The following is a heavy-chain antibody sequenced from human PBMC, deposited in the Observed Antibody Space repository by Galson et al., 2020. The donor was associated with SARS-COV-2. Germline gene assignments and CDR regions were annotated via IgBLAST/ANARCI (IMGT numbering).Heavy chain of an antibody. CDR2: INPNSGGT. D-gene: IGHD1-1*01. V-gene: IGHV1-2*04. CDR1: GYTFNGYY. CDR3: ARDNDHDAFDI. Sequence: ASVKVSCKASGYTFNGYYIHWVRQAPGQGLEWMGWINPNSGGTTYAENFQDWVTMTRDTSISTAYMELSRLRSDDTAVYYCARDNDHDAFDIGCQGTMVTVSS. J-gene: IGHJ3*02.